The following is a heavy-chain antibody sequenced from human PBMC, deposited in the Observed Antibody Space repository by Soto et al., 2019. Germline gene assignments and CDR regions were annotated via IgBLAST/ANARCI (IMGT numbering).Heavy chain of an antibody. Sequence: SETLSLTCTVSGGSVNSYYWSWVRQSPGKGLEWIGYIYFTGSTRYNPSLRGRVIMSIDASKGQFSLELISVTAADTAVYYCTSYLARYYVEAQFDSWGQGALVTVSS. V-gene: IGHV4-59*02. CDR2: IYFTGST. CDR3: TSYLARYYVEAQFDS. CDR1: GGSVNSYY. J-gene: IGHJ4*02. D-gene: IGHD1-26*01.